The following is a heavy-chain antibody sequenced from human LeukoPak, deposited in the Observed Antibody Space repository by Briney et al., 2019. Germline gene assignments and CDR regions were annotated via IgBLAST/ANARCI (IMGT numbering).Heavy chain of an antibody. CDR1: GYSISSGDY. D-gene: IGHD3-22*01. CDR3: ARGYYYDSSDPEFEY. Sequence: PSETLSLTCTVSGYSISSGDYWGWIRQPPGKGLEWIGSIYHSGRTYYNPSLKSRVTISLDTSTSQFSLKLSSVTAADTAVYYCARGYYYDSSDPEFEYWGQGTLVTVSS. V-gene: IGHV4-38-2*02. CDR2: IYHSGRT. J-gene: IGHJ4*02.